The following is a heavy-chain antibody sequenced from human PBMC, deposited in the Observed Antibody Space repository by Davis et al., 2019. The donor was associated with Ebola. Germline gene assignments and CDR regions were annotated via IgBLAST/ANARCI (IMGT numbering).Heavy chain of an antibody. J-gene: IGHJ4*02. D-gene: IGHD2-21*01. CDR1: GGSISSYY. CDR2: FRHGGRT. Sequence: MPSETLSLTCTVSGGSISSYYWSWIRQPPGKGLEWIASFRHGGRTYCNSSLESRLTVSADTSSNQVSLKLSSVTAADTALYFCARHAAYCDPATCFSFDDWGQGTLVTVSS. CDR3: ARHAAYCDPATCFSFDD. V-gene: IGHV4-59*04.